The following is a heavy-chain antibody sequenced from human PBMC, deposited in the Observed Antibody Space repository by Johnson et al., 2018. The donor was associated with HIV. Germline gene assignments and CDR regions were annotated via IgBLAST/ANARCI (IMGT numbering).Heavy chain of an antibody. D-gene: IGHD3-16*01. CDR1: GFTFRSYA. Sequence: QLVESGGGVVQPGRSLRLSCAASGFTFRSYAMHWVRQAPGKGLEWVAVISYDGSNKYYADSVKGRFTISRDNSKNTLYLQMNSLRAEDTAVYYCASLGLDLLVKAPLSVVFDAFDIWGQGTMVTVSS. CDR3: ASLGLDLLVKAPLSVVFDAFDI. CDR2: ISYDGSNK. J-gene: IGHJ3*02. V-gene: IGHV3-30-3*01.